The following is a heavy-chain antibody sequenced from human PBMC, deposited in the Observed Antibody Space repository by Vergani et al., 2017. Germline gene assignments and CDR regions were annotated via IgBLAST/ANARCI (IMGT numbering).Heavy chain of an antibody. D-gene: IGHD1-1*01. V-gene: IGHV3-30*03. J-gene: IGHJ1*01. Sequence: QVHLVESGGGVVQPGRSLRLSCVVSVFTSSYYGMHWVRQAPGKGLEWLAVISYDGTQKYYADSVKGRFTISRDNSKSTLYLQMNSLRTEDTAVYYCATKSCGTPGCQIGYFREWGQGTLVTVSS. CDR2: ISYDGTQK. CDR3: ATKSCGTPGCQIGYFRE. CDR1: VFTSSYYG.